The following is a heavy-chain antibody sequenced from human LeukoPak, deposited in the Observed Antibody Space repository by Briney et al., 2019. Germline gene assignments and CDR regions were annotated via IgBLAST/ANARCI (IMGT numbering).Heavy chain of an antibody. Sequence: PGGSLRLSCAASGFTFSSYWMSWVRQAPGKGLEWVANIKQDGSEKYYVDSVKGRFTISRDNAKNSLYLQMNSLRAEDTTVYYCARGDSGYDFFYWGQGTLVTVSS. CDR2: IKQDGSEK. J-gene: IGHJ4*02. CDR3: ARGDSGYDFFY. CDR1: GFTFSSYW. V-gene: IGHV3-7*01. D-gene: IGHD5-12*01.